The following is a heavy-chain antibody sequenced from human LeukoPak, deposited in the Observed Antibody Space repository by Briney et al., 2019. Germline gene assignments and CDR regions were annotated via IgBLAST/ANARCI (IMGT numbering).Heavy chain of an antibody. CDR2: ISGSGGST. Sequence: PGGSLRLSCGASGFTFSSYAMSWVRQAPGKGLEWVSAISGSGGSTYYADSVKGRFTISRDNSKNTLYLQMNSLRAEDTAVYYCAKGRGGIAAAGTAYFDYWGQGTLVTVSS. CDR3: AKGRGGIAAAGTAYFDY. CDR1: GFTFSSYA. J-gene: IGHJ4*02. D-gene: IGHD6-13*01. V-gene: IGHV3-23*01.